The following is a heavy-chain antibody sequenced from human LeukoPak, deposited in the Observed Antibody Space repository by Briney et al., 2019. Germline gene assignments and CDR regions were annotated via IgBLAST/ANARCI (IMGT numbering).Heavy chain of an antibody. Sequence: GGSLKLSCAASGFSFSSYAVSWVRQAPGKELEWVANIKQDGSEKYCVDSVKGRFTISRDNAKNSLYLQMNSLRAEDTAVYYCATLGYWGQGTLVTVSS. CDR2: IKQDGSEK. J-gene: IGHJ4*02. CDR3: ATLGY. D-gene: IGHD3-16*02. V-gene: IGHV3-7*01. CDR1: GFSFSSYA.